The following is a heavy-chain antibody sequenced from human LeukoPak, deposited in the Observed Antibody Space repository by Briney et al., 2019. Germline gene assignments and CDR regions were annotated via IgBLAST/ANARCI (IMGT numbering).Heavy chain of an antibody. CDR2: INHSGST. D-gene: IGHD3-16*01. Sequence: SETLSLTCAVYGGSFSGYYWSWIRQPPGKGLEWIGEINHSGSTNYNPPLKSRVTISVDTSKNQFSLKLSPVTAADTAVYYCARGRFRIMTHWGQGTLVTVSS. V-gene: IGHV4-34*01. CDR1: GGSFSGYY. J-gene: IGHJ4*02. CDR3: ARGRFRIMTH.